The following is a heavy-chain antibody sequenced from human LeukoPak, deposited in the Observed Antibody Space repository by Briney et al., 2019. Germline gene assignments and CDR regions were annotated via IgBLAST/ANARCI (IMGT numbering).Heavy chain of an antibody. J-gene: IGHJ4*02. CDR3: ARVGYSSGWYFDY. V-gene: IGHV3-21*01. D-gene: IGHD6-19*01. CDR1: GFTFSTYS. CDR2: ISSTSSYI. Sequence: GGSLRLSCAASGFTFSTYSMNWVRQAPGKGVEWGSSISSTSSYIYYADSVKGRFTISRDNAQKSLYLQMNSLRAEDTAVYYCARVGYSSGWYFDYWGQGTLVTVSS.